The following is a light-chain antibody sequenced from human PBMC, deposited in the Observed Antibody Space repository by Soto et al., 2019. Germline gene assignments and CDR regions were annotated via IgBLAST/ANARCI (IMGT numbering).Light chain of an antibody. J-gene: IGKJ4*01. CDR2: GAS. Sequence: EIVMTQSPATLSGSPGERATLSCRASQSVSSNLAWYQQRPGQAPRLFVYGASTRATGIPARFSGSGSGTEFTLTISSLQSEDFAVYYCQQYNNWPPLTFGGGTKVDIK. CDR1: QSVSSN. CDR3: QQYNNWPPLT. V-gene: IGKV3-15*01.